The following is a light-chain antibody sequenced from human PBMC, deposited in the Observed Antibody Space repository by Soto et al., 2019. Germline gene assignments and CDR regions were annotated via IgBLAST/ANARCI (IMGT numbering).Light chain of an antibody. J-gene: IGLJ2*01. Sequence: QSVLTQPPSASGTPGQRVTISCSGSGSSIGTNTVNWYRQLPGTTPKLLIYDDNQRPSGVPDRFSASTSGTSASPAISGRQSEDEAEYYCSAWDGSRNNVIFGGGTQLTVL. CDR3: SAWDGSRNNVI. V-gene: IGLV1-44*01. CDR2: DDN. CDR1: GSSIGTNT.